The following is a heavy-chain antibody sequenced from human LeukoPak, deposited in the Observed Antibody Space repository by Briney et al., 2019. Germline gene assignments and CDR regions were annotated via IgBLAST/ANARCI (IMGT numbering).Heavy chain of an antibody. V-gene: IGHV3-23*01. Sequence: GGSLRLSCAASGFTFSSYAMSWVRQAPGRGLEWVSAISGSGGSTYYADSVKGRFTISRDNSKNTLYLQMNSLRAEDTAVYYCAKLPYGGYGEYFDYWGQGTLVTVSS. D-gene: IGHD5-12*01. J-gene: IGHJ4*02. CDR3: AKLPYGGYGEYFDY. CDR2: ISGSGGST. CDR1: GFTFSSYA.